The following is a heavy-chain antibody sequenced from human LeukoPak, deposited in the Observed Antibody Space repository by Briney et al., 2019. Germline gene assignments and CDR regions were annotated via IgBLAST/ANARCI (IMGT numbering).Heavy chain of an antibody. CDR3: ARCGYGWTNWFDP. V-gene: IGHV4-38-2*02. CDR1: GYSINDGYF. D-gene: IGHD5-18*01. CDR2: IDHNGST. J-gene: IGHJ5*02. Sequence: SETLSLACSVSGYSINDGYFWGWIRQPPGKGPEWIGSIDHNGSTYYNPSLKSRVTMSVDTSKNQFYVKLNSVTAADTAVYYCARCGYGWTNWFDPWGQGTLVTVSS.